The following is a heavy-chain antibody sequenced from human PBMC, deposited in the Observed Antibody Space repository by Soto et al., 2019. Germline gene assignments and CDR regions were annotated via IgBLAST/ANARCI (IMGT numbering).Heavy chain of an antibody. CDR3: AKDGLNCSSTSCYIEYFQH. D-gene: IGHD2-2*02. V-gene: IGHV3-23*01. CDR2: ISGSGGST. Sequence: VQLLESGGGLVQPGGSLRLSCAASGFTFSSYAMSWVRQAPGKGLEWVSAISGSGGSTYYADSVKGRFTISRDNSKNTLYLQMNSLRAEDTAVYYCAKDGLNCSSTSCYIEYFQHWGQGTLVTVSS. CDR1: GFTFSSYA. J-gene: IGHJ1*01.